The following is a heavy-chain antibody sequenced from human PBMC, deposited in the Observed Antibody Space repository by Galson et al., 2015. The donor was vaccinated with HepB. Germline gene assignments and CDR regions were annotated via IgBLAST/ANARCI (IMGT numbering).Heavy chain of an antibody. CDR2: IKSKTDGGTT. D-gene: IGHD4-17*01. Sequence: SLRLSCAASGFTFSNAWMSWVRQAPGKGLEWVGRIKSKTDGGTTDYAAPVKGRFTISRDDSKNTLYLQMNSLKTEDTAVYYCTTLTTVTTEGGCYWGQGTLVTVSS. CDR1: GFTFSNAW. V-gene: IGHV3-15*01. J-gene: IGHJ4*02. CDR3: TTLTTVTTEGGCY.